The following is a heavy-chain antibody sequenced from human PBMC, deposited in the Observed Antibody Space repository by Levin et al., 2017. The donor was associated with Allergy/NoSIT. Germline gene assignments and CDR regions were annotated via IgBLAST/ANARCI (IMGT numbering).Heavy chain of an antibody. D-gene: IGHD2-15*01. Sequence: SETLSLTCAVYGGSFSGYYWSWIRQPPGKGLEWIGEINHSGSTNYNPSLKSRVTISVDTSKNQFSLKLSSVTAADTAVYYGARARRCSGGSCYPLGYWGQGTLVTVSS. CDR1: GGSFSGYY. CDR2: INHSGST. V-gene: IGHV4-34*01. CDR3: ARARRCSGGSCYPLGY. J-gene: IGHJ4*02.